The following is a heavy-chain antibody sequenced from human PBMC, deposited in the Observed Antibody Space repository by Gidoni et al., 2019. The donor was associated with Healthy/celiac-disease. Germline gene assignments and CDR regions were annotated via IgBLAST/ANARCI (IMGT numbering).Heavy chain of an antibody. CDR1: GGTFSSYA. V-gene: IGHV1-69*06. CDR2: IIPIFGTA. Sequence: QVQLVQSGAEVKKPGSSVKVSCKASGGTFSSYAISWVRQAPGQGLEWMGGIIPIFGTANYAQKFQGRVTITADKSTSTAYMELSSLRSEDTAVYYCARDFMEQLGGYNWFDPWGQGTLVTVSS. CDR3: ARDFMEQLGGYNWFDP. J-gene: IGHJ5*02. D-gene: IGHD6-6*01.